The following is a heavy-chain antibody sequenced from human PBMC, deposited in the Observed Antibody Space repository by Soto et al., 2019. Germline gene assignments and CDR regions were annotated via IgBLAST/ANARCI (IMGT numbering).Heavy chain of an antibody. CDR3: ARLRGSTWYVDY. V-gene: IGHV3-11*06. Sequence: QVQLVESGGALVRPGGSLRLSCAASGFTFSDYYMSWIRQAPGKGLEWVSYISTSTGYTNYADSVKGRFTISRDNAKNSLFLRMNSLRAEDTAVYYCARLRGSTWYVDYWGQGTLVTVSS. D-gene: IGHD6-13*01. J-gene: IGHJ4*02. CDR2: ISTSTGYT. CDR1: GFTFSDYY.